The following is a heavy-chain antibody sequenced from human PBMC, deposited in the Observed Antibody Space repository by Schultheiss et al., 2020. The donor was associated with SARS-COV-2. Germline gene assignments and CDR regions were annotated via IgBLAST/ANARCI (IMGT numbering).Heavy chain of an antibody. D-gene: IGHD3-22*01. CDR1: GGSISSYY. CDR2: IYYSGST. V-gene: IGHV4-59*01. Sequence: SETLSLTCTVSGGSISSYYWSWIRQPPGKGLEWFGYIYYSGSTNYNPSLKSRVTISVDTSKNQFSLKLSSVTAADTAVYYCARDRSGYPPRYGMDVWGQGTTVTVSS. J-gene: IGHJ6*02. CDR3: ARDRSGYPPRYGMDV.